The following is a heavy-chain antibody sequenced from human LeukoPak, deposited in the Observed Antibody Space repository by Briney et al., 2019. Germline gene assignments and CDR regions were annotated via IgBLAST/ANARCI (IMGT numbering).Heavy chain of an antibody. J-gene: IGHJ4*02. D-gene: IGHD5-24*01. CDR3: ARPMATITLGFDY. CDR1: GGTFSSYA. Sequence: SVKVSCKASGGTFSSYAISWVRQAPGQGLEWMGGIIPIFGTANYAQKFQGRVTITADESTSTAYMELSSLRSEDTAVYYCARPMATITLGFDYWGQGTLVTVSS. V-gene: IGHV1-69*13. CDR2: IIPIFGTA.